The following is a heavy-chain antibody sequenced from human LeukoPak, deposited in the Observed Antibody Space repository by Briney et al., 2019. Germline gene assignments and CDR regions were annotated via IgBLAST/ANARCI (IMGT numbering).Heavy chain of an antibody. V-gene: IGHV3-23*01. D-gene: IGHD4-23*01. CDR1: GFTFSSYA. Sequence: GGSLRLSCAASGFTFSSYAMSWVRQAPGKGLEWVSAISGGGIGIYYADSLKGRFTIPRDNSKNTLYLQMNSLRAEDTAVYYCAKSCSVVTPSEVDYFDYWGQGTLVTVSS. CDR2: ISGGGIGI. J-gene: IGHJ4*02. CDR3: AKSCSVVTPSEVDYFDY.